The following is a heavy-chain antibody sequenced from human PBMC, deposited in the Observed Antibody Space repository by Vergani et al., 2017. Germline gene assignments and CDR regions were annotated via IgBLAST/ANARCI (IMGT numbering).Heavy chain of an antibody. D-gene: IGHD6-13*01. J-gene: IGHJ5*02. CDR3: ARDGAAAGRWFDP. CDR1: GYTFTSYA. CDR2: IIPILGIA. V-gene: IGHV1-69*04. Sequence: QVPLVQSGAEVKKPGASVKVSCKASGYTFTSYAISWVRQAPGQGLEWMGRIIPILGIANYAQKFQGRVTITADKSTSTAYMELSSLRSEDTAVYYCARDGAAAGRWFDPWVQGTLVTVSS.